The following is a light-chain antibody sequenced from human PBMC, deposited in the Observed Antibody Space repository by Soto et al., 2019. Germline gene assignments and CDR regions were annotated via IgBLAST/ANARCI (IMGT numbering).Light chain of an antibody. J-gene: IGKJ1*01. V-gene: IGKV1-5*03. CDR1: HTISSW. CDR2: KAS. CDR3: QHYNSYSEA. Sequence: DIQMTQSPSTLSGSVGDRVTITCRASHTISSWLAWYQQKPGKAPKLLIYKASTLKSGVPSRVSGSGSGTEFTLTTSSLQPDDFATYYCQHYNSYSEAFGQGTKVDIK.